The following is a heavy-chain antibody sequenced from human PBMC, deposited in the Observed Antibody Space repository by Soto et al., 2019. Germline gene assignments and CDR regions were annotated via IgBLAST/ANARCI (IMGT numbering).Heavy chain of an antibody. CDR1: DDFISSYY. Sequence: TLCLTCPVSDDFISSYYWNWIRQPAGTGLEWIGRVSTSGATNYTPSLESRVTMSVDTSKKQFSLKLTSVTAADTAVYFCARADYEILTGSYAMDVWGQGTTVTVSS. CDR3: ARADYEILTGSYAMDV. J-gene: IGHJ6*02. D-gene: IGHD3-9*01. CDR2: VSTSGAT. V-gene: IGHV4-4*07.